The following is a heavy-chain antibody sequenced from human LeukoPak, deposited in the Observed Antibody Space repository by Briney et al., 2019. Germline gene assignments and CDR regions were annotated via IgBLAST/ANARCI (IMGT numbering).Heavy chain of an antibody. CDR2: IYYSGST. Sequence: SETLSLTCTVSGGSISSYYWSWIRQPPGKGLEWIGYIYYSGSTNYNPSLKSRVTISVDTSKNQFSLKLSSVTAADTAVYYCARDYSVGATIAGYFDYWGQGTLVTVSS. J-gene: IGHJ4*02. CDR1: GGSISSYY. V-gene: IGHV4-59*01. CDR3: ARDYSVGATIAGYFDY. D-gene: IGHD1-26*01.